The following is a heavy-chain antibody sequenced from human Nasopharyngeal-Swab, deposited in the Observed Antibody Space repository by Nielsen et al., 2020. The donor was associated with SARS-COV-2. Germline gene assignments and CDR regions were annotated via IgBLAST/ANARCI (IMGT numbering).Heavy chain of an antibody. V-gene: IGHV1-18*01. J-gene: IGHJ6*02. Sequence: ASVKVSCKASGYTFTSYGISWVRQAPGQGLEWMGRISAYNGNTNYAQKLQGRVTMTTDTSTSTAYMELRSLRSDDTAVCYCARNEHSSSWYEGDYYYGMDVWGQGTTVTVSS. CDR3: ARNEHSSSWYEGDYYYGMDV. CDR2: ISAYNGNT. D-gene: IGHD6-13*01. CDR1: GYTFTSYG.